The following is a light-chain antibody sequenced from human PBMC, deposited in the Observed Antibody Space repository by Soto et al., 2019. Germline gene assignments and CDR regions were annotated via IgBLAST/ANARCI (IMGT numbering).Light chain of an antibody. CDR1: QSVTSN. V-gene: IGKV3-11*01. CDR3: QHRSNWPT. J-gene: IGKJ5*01. Sequence: EIVLTQSPATLSLSPGERVTLHCRASQSVTSNLAWYQHKPGQSPMLLIYRASARATGVPARFSVSGSATDFTLTISSIEPDDFAVYYCQHRSNWPTFGQGTRLEIK. CDR2: RAS.